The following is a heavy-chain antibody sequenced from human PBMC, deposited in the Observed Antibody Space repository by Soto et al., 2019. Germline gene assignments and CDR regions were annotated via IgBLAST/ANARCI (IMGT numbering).Heavy chain of an antibody. D-gene: IGHD1-26*01. CDR1: GGSVSIGSYY. J-gene: IGHJ4*02. V-gene: IGHV4-61*01. Sequence: PSETLSLTCTVSGGSVSIGSYYWGWIRHPPRKGLEWIGYIYYSGSTNYNPSLKSRVTISVDTSKNQFSLKLSSVTAADTAVYYCARVQWGGTTPFDYWGQGTLETVSS. CDR3: ARVQWGGTTPFDY. CDR2: IYYSGST.